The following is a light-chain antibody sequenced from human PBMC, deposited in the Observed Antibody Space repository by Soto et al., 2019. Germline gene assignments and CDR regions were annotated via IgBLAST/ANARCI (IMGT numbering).Light chain of an antibody. CDR3: MQARRDLTIT. Sequence: DVVLTQSPLSLSVTPGESASISCRSSQSLLHSNGNNDLDWYLQRPGQPPQLLIYLRSERASGVPDRFRGSGSRTEFTLEISRVEAEDVGVYYCMQARRDLTITFGQGTRLEIK. J-gene: IGKJ5*01. CDR2: LRS. V-gene: IGKV2-28*01. CDR1: QSLLHSNGNND.